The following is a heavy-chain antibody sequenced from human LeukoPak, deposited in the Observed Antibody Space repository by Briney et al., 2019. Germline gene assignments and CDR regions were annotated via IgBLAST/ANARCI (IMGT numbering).Heavy chain of an antibody. V-gene: IGHV4-59*08. CDR2: VYNSDYS. CDR1: GGSISGYY. Sequence: PSETLSLTCTVSGGSISGYYRSWIRQPTGKGLEWIAYVYNSDYSNYTPSLQSRASLSVDSSKTLCSLRLTSVTAADTAVYYCARHAIYSGGYSFWFDPWGLGTLVTVS. J-gene: IGHJ5*02. D-gene: IGHD1-26*01. CDR3: ARHAIYSGGYSFWFDP.